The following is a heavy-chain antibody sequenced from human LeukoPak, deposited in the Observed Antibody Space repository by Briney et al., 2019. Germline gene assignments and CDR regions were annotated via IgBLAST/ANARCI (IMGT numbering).Heavy chain of an antibody. Sequence: PGGSLRLSCAASGFTFSSYWMSWIRQAPGKGLEWVANIKQDGNEKYYVDSVKGRFTISRDNAKNSLYLQMNSLKAEDTAVYYCARRALSSGYYPQFDYWGQGTLVTVSS. CDR2: IKQDGNEK. V-gene: IGHV3-7*01. CDR3: ARRALSSGYYPQFDY. CDR1: GFTFSSYW. J-gene: IGHJ4*02. D-gene: IGHD3-22*01.